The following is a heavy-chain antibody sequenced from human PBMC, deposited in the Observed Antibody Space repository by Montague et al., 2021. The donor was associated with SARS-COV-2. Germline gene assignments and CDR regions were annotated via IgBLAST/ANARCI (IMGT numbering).Heavy chain of an antibody. CDR2: IYNAGTT. V-gene: IGHV3-53*01. CDR3: ASNYCTAGSCYFDY. Sequence: SLRLSCAASGLSASYNYMNWVRQAPGKGLEWVSVIYNAGTTDYADSVRGRFTISKDNSKNTVYLQMNSLRDEDTAVYYCASNYCTAGSCYFDYWGQGTLVTVSS. D-gene: IGHD2-15*01. CDR1: GLSASYNY. J-gene: IGHJ4*02.